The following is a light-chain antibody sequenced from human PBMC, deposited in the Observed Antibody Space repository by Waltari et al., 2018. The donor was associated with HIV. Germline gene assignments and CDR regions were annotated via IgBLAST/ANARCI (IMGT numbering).Light chain of an antibody. V-gene: IGLV2-11*01. J-gene: IGLJ3*02. Sequence: QSALPQPRSVSGSPGPSVTISCAGTSSALGDYNYVSCYQQHPGKDPKFILYDGTRRPSGVPDRFAGSKSGNTASLTISGLQAEDDAAYYCCSFAGSYTLVFGGGTKLTVL. CDR2: DGT. CDR3: CSFAGSYTLV. CDR1: SSALGDYNY.